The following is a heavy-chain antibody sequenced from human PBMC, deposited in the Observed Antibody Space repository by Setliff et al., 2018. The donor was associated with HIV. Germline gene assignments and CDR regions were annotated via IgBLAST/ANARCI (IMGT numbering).Heavy chain of an antibody. CDR2: IIPIFGTA. V-gene: IGHV1-69*13. CDR1: GGTFSSYA. CDR3: ARGGWFGELLFLEYFQH. J-gene: IGHJ1*01. Sequence: SVKVSCKASGGTFSSYAISWVRQAPGQGLEWMGGIIPIFGTANYAQKFQGRVTITADESTSTAYMELSSLRSEDTAVYYCARGGWFGELLFLEYFQHWGQGTLVTVSS. D-gene: IGHD3-10*01.